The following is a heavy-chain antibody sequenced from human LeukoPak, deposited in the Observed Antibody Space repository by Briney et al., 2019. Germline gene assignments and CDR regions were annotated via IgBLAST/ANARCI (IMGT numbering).Heavy chain of an antibody. V-gene: IGHV4-34*01. CDR2: INHSGST. Sequence: SETLSPTCAVYGGSFSGYYWSWIRQPPGKGLEWIGEINHSGSTNYNPSLKSRVTISVDTSKNQFSLKLSSVTAADTAVYYCARPVRYYYYYYMDVWGKGTTVTVSS. D-gene: IGHD2-8*01. J-gene: IGHJ6*03. CDR1: GGSFSGYY. CDR3: ARPVRYYYYYYMDV.